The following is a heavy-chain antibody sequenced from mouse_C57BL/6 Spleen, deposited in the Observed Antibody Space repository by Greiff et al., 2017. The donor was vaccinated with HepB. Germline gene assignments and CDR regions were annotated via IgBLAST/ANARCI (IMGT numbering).Heavy chain of an antibody. Sequence: EVQLQQSGAELVRPGASVKLSCTASGFNIKDDYMHWVKQRPEQGLEWIGWIYPENGDTEYASKFQGKATITADTSSNTAYLQLSSLTSEDTAVYYWTTFIGGYWGQGTTLTVSS. CDR2: IYPENGDT. CDR3: TTFIGGY. D-gene: IGHD1-1*01. V-gene: IGHV14-4*01. J-gene: IGHJ2*01. CDR1: GFNIKDDY.